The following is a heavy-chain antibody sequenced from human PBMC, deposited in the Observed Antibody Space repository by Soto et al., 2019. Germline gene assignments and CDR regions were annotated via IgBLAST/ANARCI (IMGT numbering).Heavy chain of an antibody. D-gene: IGHD4-4*01. V-gene: IGHV4-30-4*01. Sequence: QVQLQESGPGLVKPSQTLSLTCTVSGGSISSGDYYWSWIRQPPGKGLEWIGYIYYSGSTYYNPSLKSRVTISVDTSKNQFSLKLSSVTAADTAVYYCAREGVTIVNYYYYGMDVWGQGTTVTVSS. J-gene: IGHJ6*02. CDR1: GGSISSGDYY. CDR3: AREGVTIVNYYYYGMDV. CDR2: IYYSGST.